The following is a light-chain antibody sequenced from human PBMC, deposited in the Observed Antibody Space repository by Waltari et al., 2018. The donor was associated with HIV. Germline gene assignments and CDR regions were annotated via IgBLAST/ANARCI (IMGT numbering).Light chain of an antibody. J-gene: IGKJ5*01. Sequence: ENVLTQSPATLSLSPGERATLSCRASQSVRNYLAWFQQKPGQPPRLLIYDASNRATGVPGRFSGSGSGTDFTLTISNLEPEDFAVYYCQQRSNWITFGQGTRLEIK. CDR2: DAS. CDR3: QQRSNWIT. V-gene: IGKV3-11*01. CDR1: QSVRNY.